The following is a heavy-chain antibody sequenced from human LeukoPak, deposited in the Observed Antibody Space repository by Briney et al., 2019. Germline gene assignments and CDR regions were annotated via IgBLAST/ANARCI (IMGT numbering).Heavy chain of an antibody. Sequence: GASVKVSCKASGYTFTGYYMHWVRQAPGQGLEWMGWINPNSGGTNYAQKFQGRVTMIRDTSISTAYMELSRLRSDDTAVYYCARHLYSSSWYWFDPWGQGTLVTVSS. CDR1: GYTFTGYY. D-gene: IGHD6-13*01. CDR2: INPNSGGT. V-gene: IGHV1-2*02. J-gene: IGHJ5*02. CDR3: ARHLYSSSWYWFDP.